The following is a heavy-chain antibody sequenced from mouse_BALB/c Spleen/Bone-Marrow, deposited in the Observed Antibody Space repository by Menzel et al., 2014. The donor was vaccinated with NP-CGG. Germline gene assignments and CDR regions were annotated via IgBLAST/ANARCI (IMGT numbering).Heavy chain of an antibody. CDR3: ASPIYYGNYEGFAY. J-gene: IGHJ3*01. Sequence: VHLVESGPELVRPGVSVKISCKGSGYTFTDYAMHWVKRSHAKSLEWIGVISTYSGNTNYNQKFKGKATMTVDKSSSTAYMELARLTSEDSAIYYCASPIYYGNYEGFAYWGQGTLVTVSA. D-gene: IGHD2-1*01. V-gene: IGHV1-67*01. CDR1: GYTFTDYA. CDR2: ISTYSGNT.